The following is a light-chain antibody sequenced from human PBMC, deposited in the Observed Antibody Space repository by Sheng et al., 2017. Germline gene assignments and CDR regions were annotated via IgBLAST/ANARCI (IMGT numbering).Light chain of an antibody. CDR1: SSDVGGYNY. Sequence: QSALTQPASVSGSPGQSISISCSGTSSDVGGYNYVSWYQQYPGKAPKLLIYAVSNRPSGVPNRFSGSKSDSTASLTISGLQAEDEADYYCSSFTSSKIPVFGGGTKLTVL. CDR2: AVS. V-gene: IGLV2-14*01. CDR3: SSFTSSKIPV. J-gene: IGLJ3*02.